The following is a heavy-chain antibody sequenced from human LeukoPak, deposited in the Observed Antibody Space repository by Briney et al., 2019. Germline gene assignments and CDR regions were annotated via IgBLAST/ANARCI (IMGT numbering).Heavy chain of an antibody. D-gene: IGHD1-26*01. CDR1: GGSIRSDDYY. CDR3: VRTRRLVIDY. Sequence: PSETLSLTCTVSGGSIRSDDYYWNWIRQPPGKRLEWIGYIYYSGSTYYNPSLKSRITMSVDTSKDQFSLKLSSVTAADTAVYYCVRTRRLVIDYWGQGTLVTVSS. V-gene: IGHV4-30-4*08. J-gene: IGHJ4*02. CDR2: IYYSGST.